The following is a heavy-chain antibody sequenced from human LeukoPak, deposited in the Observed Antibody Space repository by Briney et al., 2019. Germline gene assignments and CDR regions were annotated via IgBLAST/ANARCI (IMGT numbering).Heavy chain of an antibody. CDR3: AKGEYQLLYGDY. J-gene: IGHJ4*02. CDR1: GFTFSSYA. D-gene: IGHD2-2*02. Sequence: GGSLRLSCAASGFTFSSYAMSWVRQAPGKGLEWVSAISGSGGSTYYADSVKARFTISRDNSKNTLYLQMNSLRAEDTAVCYCAKGEYQLLYGDYWGQGTLVTVSS. CDR2: ISGSGGST. V-gene: IGHV3-23*01.